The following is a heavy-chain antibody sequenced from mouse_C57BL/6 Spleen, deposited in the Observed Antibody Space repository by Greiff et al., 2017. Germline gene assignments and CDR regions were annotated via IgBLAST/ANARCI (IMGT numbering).Heavy chain of an antibody. D-gene: IGHD2-13*01. CDR1: GYTFTSYT. CDR3: ARDYSPLSRPFDY. J-gene: IGHJ2*01. Sequence: LQESGAELVRPGASVKMSCKASGYTFTSYTMHWVKQRPGQGLEWIGYINPSSGNTKYNQKFKDKATLTADKSSSPAYMQLSSLTSEDSAVYYCARDYSPLSRPFDYWGQGTTLTVSS. V-gene: IGHV1-4*01. CDR2: INPSSGNT.